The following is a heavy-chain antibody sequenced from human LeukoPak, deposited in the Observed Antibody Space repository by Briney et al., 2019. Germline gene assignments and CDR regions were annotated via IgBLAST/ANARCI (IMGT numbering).Heavy chain of an antibody. CDR1: GFTFRSYW. CDR3: AREGIAAAGGYFDY. Sequence: PGGSLRLSCAASGFTFRSYWMHWVRQAPGKGLVWVSRINNDGSSTSYADSVKGRFTISRDNAKNSLYLQMNSLRAEDTAVYYCAREGIAAAGGYFDYWGQGTLVTVSS. CDR2: INNDGSST. V-gene: IGHV3-74*01. D-gene: IGHD6-13*01. J-gene: IGHJ4*02.